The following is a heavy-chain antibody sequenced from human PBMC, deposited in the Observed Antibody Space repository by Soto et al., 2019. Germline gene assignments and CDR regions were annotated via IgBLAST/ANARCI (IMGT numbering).Heavy chain of an antibody. D-gene: IGHD3-9*01. V-gene: IGHV3-7*01. CDR1: GFSFSNAW. Sequence: GGSLRLSCAAPGFSFSNAWMNWVRQAAGRGLEWVANTNRDGSQAYYVDSVKGRFTISRDNAKNSIYLQMDSLRADDTAVYYCVTDAQNSDWLTLGSWGQGTLVTVSS. CDR2: TNRDGSQA. CDR3: VTDAQNSDWLTLGS. J-gene: IGHJ4*02.